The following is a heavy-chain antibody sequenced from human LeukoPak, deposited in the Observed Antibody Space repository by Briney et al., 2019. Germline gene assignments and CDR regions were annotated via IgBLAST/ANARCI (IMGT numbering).Heavy chain of an antibody. CDR3: ARGGKQWRGGNYFDS. D-gene: IGHD6-19*01. CDR1: GYTFSDHY. CDR2: ITTGRGET. V-gene: IGHV1/OR15-3*02. J-gene: IGHJ4*02. Sequence: ASVKVSCRASGYTFSDHYMHWMRQAPGQGLEWMGWITTGRGETRYSQEFQRRITFTRDTSASTVYMDLSDLRSEDTAVYYCARGGKQWRGGNYFDSWGQGTLVAVSS.